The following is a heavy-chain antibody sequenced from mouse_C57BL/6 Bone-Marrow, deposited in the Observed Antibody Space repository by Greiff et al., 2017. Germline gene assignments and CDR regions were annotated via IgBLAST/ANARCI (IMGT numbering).Heavy chain of an antibody. CDR2: IYPRSGNT. CDR3: ARNGYYSYYFDY. V-gene: IGHV1-81*01. D-gene: IGHD2-3*01. J-gene: IGHJ2*01. Sequence: VQLQQSGAELARPGASVKLSCKASGYTFTSYGISWVKQRTGQGLEWIGEIYPRSGNTCYNEKFKGKATLTAEKSSSPAYMELRSLTSEDSAVYFCARNGYYSYYFDYWGQGTTLTVSS. CDR1: GYTFTSYG.